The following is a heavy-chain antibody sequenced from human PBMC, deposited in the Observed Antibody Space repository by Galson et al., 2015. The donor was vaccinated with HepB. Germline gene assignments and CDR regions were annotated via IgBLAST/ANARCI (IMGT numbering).Heavy chain of an antibody. CDR1: GFIFGDYA. Sequence: SLRLSCAASGFIFGDYAMHWVRQAPGKGLEWVSGISWNSGSIGYADSVKGRFTISGDNAKNSLYLQMDSLRAEDTALYYCAKQRVAVAGTERGGWFDPWGQGTLVTVSS. CDR3: AKQRVAVAGTERGGWFDP. D-gene: IGHD6-19*01. CDR2: ISWNSGSI. J-gene: IGHJ5*02. V-gene: IGHV3-9*01.